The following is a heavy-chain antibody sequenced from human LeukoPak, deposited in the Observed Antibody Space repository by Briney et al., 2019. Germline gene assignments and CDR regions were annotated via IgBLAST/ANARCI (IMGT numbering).Heavy chain of an antibody. CDR3: ASSGYCSGGSCQPFDY. J-gene: IGHJ4*02. CDR2: ISAYNGNT. Sequence: GAPVKVSCKASGYTFASYGISWVRQAPGQGLEWMGWISAYNGNTNYAQKLQGRVTMTTDTSTSTAYMELRSLRSDDTAVYYCASSGYCSGGSCQPFDYWGQGTLVTVSS. CDR1: GYTFASYG. V-gene: IGHV1-18*01. D-gene: IGHD2-15*01.